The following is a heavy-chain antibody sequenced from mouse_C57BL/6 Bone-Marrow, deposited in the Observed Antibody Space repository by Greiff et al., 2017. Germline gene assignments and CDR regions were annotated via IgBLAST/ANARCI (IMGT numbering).Heavy chain of an antibody. J-gene: IGHJ2*01. CDR2: IYPGGGYT. Sequence: VQLVESGAELVRPGTSVKMSCKASGYTFTNYWIGWAKQRPGHGLEWIGDIYPGGGYTNYNEKFKGKATLTADKSSSTAYMQFSSLTSEDSAIYYCAREATVVGDYWGRGTTLTVSS. CDR1: GYTFTNYW. D-gene: IGHD1-1*01. V-gene: IGHV1-63*01. CDR3: AREATVVGDY.